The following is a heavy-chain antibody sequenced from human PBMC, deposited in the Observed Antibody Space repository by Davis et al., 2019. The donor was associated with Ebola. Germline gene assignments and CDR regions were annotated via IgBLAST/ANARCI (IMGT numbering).Heavy chain of an antibody. CDR1: DGSISSGSHY. V-gene: IGHV4-61*02. CDR3: ARGVLLGDNWFDP. J-gene: IGHJ5*02. Sequence: PSETLSLTCSVSDGSISSGSHYWSWIRQPAGKGLEWIGRIYTSGSTNYNPSLKSRVTMSVDTSKNQFSLKLTSVTAADTAVYYCARGVLLGDNWFDPWGQGTLVTVSS. CDR2: IYTSGST. D-gene: IGHD2-21*01.